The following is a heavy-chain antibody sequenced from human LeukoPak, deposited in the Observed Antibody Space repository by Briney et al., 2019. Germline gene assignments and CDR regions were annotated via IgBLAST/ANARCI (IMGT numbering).Heavy chain of an antibody. D-gene: IGHD3-10*01. CDR1: GGSFSNTTYY. J-gene: IGHJ5*02. CDR2: ISYSGST. Sequence: SETLSLTCTVSGGSFSNTTYYWGWIRQPPGKGLEWIGSISYSGSTYYNPSLKSRVTIFVDTSKNQFSLRLSSVTATDTAMYYCARHGWDYPSGTYYTFDPWGQGTLVTVSS. V-gene: IGHV4-39*01. CDR3: ARHGWDYPSGTYYTFDP.